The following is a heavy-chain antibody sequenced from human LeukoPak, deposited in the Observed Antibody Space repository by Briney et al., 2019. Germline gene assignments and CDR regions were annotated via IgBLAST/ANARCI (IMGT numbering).Heavy chain of an antibody. J-gene: IGHJ4*02. Sequence: VSVKVSYKASGYTFTGYHLHWVRQAPGQGLEWMGWINPNSGGTNYAQKFQGRVTMTRDTSISTAYMELSRLRSDDTAVYYCAREGPFYDYVWGSYRQGPDYWGQGTLVTVSS. CDR3: AREGPFYDYVWGSYRQGPDY. V-gene: IGHV1-2*02. CDR1: GYTFTGYH. D-gene: IGHD3-16*02. CDR2: INPNSGGT.